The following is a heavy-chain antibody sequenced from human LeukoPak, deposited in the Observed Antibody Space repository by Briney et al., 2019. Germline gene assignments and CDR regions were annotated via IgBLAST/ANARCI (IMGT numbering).Heavy chain of an antibody. Sequence: ASVKVSCKASGYTFTSYYMHWVRQAPGQGLEWMGIINPSGGSTSYAQKFQGRVTMTRDTSTSTVYMELSSLRSEDTAVYYCARDPPYYDSSGYPLNADAFDIWGQGTMVTVSS. D-gene: IGHD3-22*01. J-gene: IGHJ3*02. CDR1: GYTFTSYY. CDR3: ARDPPYYDSSGYPLNADAFDI. V-gene: IGHV1-46*01. CDR2: INPSGGST.